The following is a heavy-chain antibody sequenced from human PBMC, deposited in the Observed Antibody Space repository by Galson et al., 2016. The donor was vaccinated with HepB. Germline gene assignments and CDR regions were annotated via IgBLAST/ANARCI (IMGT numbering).Heavy chain of an antibody. CDR1: GVSISSGGYS. J-gene: IGHJ5*02. Sequence: TLSLTCTVSGVSISSGGYSWSWIRQHPGKALEWIGYTFYSGTTDYNPSLKSRVTLSVDTSKNQFPLKLTDVTAAYTAVYYCARAGGWFDPWGQGTLVTVSS. CDR3: ARAGGWFDP. V-gene: IGHV4-31*03. CDR2: TFYSGTT. D-gene: IGHD4-23*01.